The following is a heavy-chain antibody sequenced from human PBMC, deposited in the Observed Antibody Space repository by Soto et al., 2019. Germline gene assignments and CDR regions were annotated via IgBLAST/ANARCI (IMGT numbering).Heavy chain of an antibody. CDR3: ARIMHGVYNAFDI. Sequence: SVKVSCKASGGTFSSYAISWVRQAPGQGLEWMGGIIPIFGTANYAQKFQGRVTITADESTSTAYMELSSLGSEDTAVYYCARIMHGVYNAFDIWGQGTMVTVSS. CDR2: IIPIFGTA. CDR1: GGTFSSYA. J-gene: IGHJ3*02. V-gene: IGHV1-69*13. D-gene: IGHD2-8*01.